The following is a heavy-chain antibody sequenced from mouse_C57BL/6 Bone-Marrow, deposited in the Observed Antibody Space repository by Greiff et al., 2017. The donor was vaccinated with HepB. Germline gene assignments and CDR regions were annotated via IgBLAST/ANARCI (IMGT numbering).Heavy chain of an antibody. CDR2: INSYGGST. Sequence: EVHLVESGGGLVQPGESLKLSCQSNEYEFPSHDMSWVRKTPEKRLELVAAINSYGGSTYYPDTMERRFIISRDNAKKTLYLQMSSLRSEDTALYYSYSNYSWFAYWGQGTLVTVSA. CDR3: YSNYSWFAY. V-gene: IGHV5-2*01. J-gene: IGHJ3*01. CDR1: EYEFPSHD. D-gene: IGHD2-5*01.